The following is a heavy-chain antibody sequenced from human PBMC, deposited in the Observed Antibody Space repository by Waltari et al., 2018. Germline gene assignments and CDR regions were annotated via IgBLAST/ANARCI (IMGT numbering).Heavy chain of an antibody. CDR3: ATGVGATGFAFDI. V-gene: IGHV1-69*14. Sequence: QVQLVQSGAEVKKPGSSVKVSCKASGGTFSSYAISWVRQAPGQGLEWMGGIIPSFGTANYAQKLQGRVTMTEDTSTDTAYMELSSLRSEDTAVYYCATGVGATGFAFDIWGQGTMVTVSS. D-gene: IGHD1-26*01. J-gene: IGHJ3*02. CDR1: GGTFSSYA. CDR2: IIPSFGTA.